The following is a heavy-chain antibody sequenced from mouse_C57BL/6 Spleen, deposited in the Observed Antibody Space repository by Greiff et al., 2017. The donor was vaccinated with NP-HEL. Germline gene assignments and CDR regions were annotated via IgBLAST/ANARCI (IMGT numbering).Heavy chain of an antibody. V-gene: IGHV5-9*01. D-gene: IGHD1-1*01. CDR3: ARSTVVDFDY. Sequence: EVQLVESGGGLVKPGGSLKLSCAASGFTFSSYTMSWVRQTPEKRLEWVATISGGGGNTYYPDSVKGRFTISRDNAKNTLYLQMSSLRSEDTALYYCARSTVVDFDYWGQGTTLTVSS. CDR1: GFTFSSYT. CDR2: ISGGGGNT. J-gene: IGHJ2*01.